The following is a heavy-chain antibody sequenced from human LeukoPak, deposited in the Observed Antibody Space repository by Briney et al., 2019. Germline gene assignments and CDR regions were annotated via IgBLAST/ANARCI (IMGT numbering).Heavy chain of an antibody. Sequence: GGSLRLSCAASGLTVSSNYMSWVRQAPGKGLEWVSAIYSGGSTYYADSVKGRFTISRDNSKNTLYLQMNSLRAEDTAVYYCARVMTTVVRAYYYYYMDVWGKGTTVTVSS. J-gene: IGHJ6*03. CDR2: IYSGGST. CDR1: GLTVSSNY. CDR3: ARVMTTVVRAYYYYYMDV. V-gene: IGHV3-53*01. D-gene: IGHD4-23*01.